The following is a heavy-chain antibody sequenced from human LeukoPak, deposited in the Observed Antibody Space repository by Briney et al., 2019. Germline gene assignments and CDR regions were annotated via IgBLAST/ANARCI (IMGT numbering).Heavy chain of an antibody. D-gene: IGHD2-21*01. Sequence: PSETLSLTCTVYGVSISSDKYYWSWIRQRPGKGLEWIGCMYYSGGTSYNPSLKSRASISIDGPKNQFSLRLTSVTAADTAVYYCATPYCGTISCLDVFDVWGQGTTVSVSS. CDR1: GVSISSDKYY. CDR2: MYYSGGT. V-gene: IGHV4-31*03. CDR3: ATPYCGTISCLDVFDV. J-gene: IGHJ3*01.